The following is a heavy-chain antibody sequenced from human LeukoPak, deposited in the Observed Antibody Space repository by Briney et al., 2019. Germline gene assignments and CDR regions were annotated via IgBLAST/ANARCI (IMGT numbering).Heavy chain of an antibody. D-gene: IGHD1-26*01. Sequence: GGSLRLSRAASGFTVSSNYMSWVRQAPGKGLEWVSVIYSGGSTYYADSVKGRFTISRDNSKITLYLQMNSLRAEDTAVYYCARANSGSYYGYYYYYMDVWGKGTTVTVSS. CDR1: GFTVSSNY. CDR2: IYSGGST. CDR3: ARANSGSYYGYYYYYMDV. J-gene: IGHJ6*03. V-gene: IGHV3-66*02.